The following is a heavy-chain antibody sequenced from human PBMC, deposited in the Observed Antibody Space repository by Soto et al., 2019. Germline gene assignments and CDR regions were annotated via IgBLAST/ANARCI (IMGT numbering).Heavy chain of an antibody. CDR2: INSDGSNI. CDR3: ARAGDWNYVQDF. J-gene: IGHJ4*02. D-gene: IGHD1-7*01. Sequence: GGSLRLSCVASGFTFTHYRIHWVRQAPGKGLEWVARINSDGSNINYADSVKGRFTISRDNSKNTVFLQMHSLTDDDSALYFCARAGDWNYVQDFRGQGTLVTVSS. CDR1: GFTFTHYR. V-gene: IGHV3-74*01.